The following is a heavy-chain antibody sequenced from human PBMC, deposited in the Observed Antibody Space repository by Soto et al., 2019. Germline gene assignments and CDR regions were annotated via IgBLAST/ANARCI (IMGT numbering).Heavy chain of an antibody. V-gene: IGHV3-23*01. Sequence: PVGSLRLSGAASGFSFGSYALSWVRQAPGKGLEWVSTISGSDGKTFYADSVKGRFSISRDTSQNTLYLQMNSLRADDTAIYYCARWSYLDYWGQGTRVTVSS. CDR2: ISGSDGKT. CDR1: GFSFGSYA. D-gene: IGHD3-3*01. J-gene: IGHJ4*02. CDR3: ARWSYLDY.